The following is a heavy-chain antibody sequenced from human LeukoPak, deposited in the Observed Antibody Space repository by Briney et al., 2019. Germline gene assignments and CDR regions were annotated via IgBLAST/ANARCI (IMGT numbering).Heavy chain of an antibody. D-gene: IGHD3-16*02. CDR2: INHSGST. J-gene: IGHJ6*03. V-gene: IGHV4-34*01. CDR1: GGSFSGYY. Sequence: PSETLSLTCAVYGGSFSGYYWSWIRQPPGKGLEWIGEINHSGSTNCDPSLKSRVTISVDTSKNQFSLKLSSVTAADTAVYYCARGGRGSYLYYYYYMDVWGKGTTVTVSS. CDR3: ARGGRGSYLYYYYYMDV.